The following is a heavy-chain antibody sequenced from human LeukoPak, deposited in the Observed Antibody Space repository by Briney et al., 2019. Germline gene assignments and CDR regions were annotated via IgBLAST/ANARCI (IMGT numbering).Heavy chain of an antibody. V-gene: IGHV1-69*13. J-gene: IGHJ4*02. CDR2: IIPIFGTA. Sequence: VASVKVSCKAFGGTFSSYAISWVRQAPGQGLEWMGGIIPIFGTANYAQKYQGRVTITADESTSTAYMELSSLRSEDTAVYYCARDGYCSGGSCYSHYWGQGTLVTVSS. D-gene: IGHD2-15*01. CDR1: GGTFSSYA. CDR3: ARDGYCSGGSCYSHY.